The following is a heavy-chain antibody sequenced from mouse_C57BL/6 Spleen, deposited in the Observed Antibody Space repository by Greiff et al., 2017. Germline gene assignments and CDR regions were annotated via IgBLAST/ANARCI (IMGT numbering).Heavy chain of an antibody. V-gene: IGHV1-82*01. J-gene: IGHJ4*01. D-gene: IGHD2-1*01. CDR3: ASGNLYAMDY. CDR2: IYPGDGDT. CDR1: GYAFSSSW. Sequence: VQLQQSGPELVKPGASVKISCKASGYAFSSSWMNWVKQRPGKGLEWIGRIYPGDGDTNYNGKFKGKATLTADKSSSTAYMQLSSLTSEDSAVYFCASGNLYAMDYWGQGTSVTVSS.